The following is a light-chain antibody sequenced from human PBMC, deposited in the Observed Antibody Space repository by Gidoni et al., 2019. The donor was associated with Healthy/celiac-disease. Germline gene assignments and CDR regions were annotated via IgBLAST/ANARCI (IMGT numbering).Light chain of an antibody. CDR3: QQYNSYPWT. CDR2: KAS. J-gene: IGKJ1*01. CDR1: QSISSW. V-gene: IGKV1-5*03. Sequence: DIQMTQSPSTLSASVGDSVTITCRASQSISSWVAWYQQKPGKAPKLLIYKASSLESGVPSRVSGRGSGTEFTLTISSLQPDDFATYYCQQYNSYPWTFGQGTKVEIK.